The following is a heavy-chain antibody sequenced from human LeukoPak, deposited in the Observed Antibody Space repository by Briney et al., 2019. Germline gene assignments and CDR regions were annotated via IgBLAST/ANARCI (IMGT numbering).Heavy chain of an antibody. CDR2: ISSSSSYI. CDR1: GFIFSSYS. V-gene: IGHV3-21*06. D-gene: IGHD4-17*01. CDR3: ARRAYGDDSFDY. Sequence: GGSLRLSCAASGFIFSSYSINWVRQAPGKGLEWVSSISSSSSYIYYADSVKGRFTISRDNAKNSLYLQMNSLRDEDTAVYYCARRAYGDDSFDYWGQGTLVTVSS. J-gene: IGHJ4*02.